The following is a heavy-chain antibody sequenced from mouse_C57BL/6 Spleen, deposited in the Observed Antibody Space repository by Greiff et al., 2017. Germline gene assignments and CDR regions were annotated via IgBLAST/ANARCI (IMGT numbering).Heavy chain of an antibody. V-gene: IGHV2-2*01. CDR2: IWSGGST. J-gene: IGHJ4*01. CDR3: ARGPPITTVPAVYYYAMDY. Sequence: QVQLQQSGPGLVQPSQSLSITCTVSGFSLTSYGVHWVRQSPGKGLEWLGVIWSGGSTDYNAAFISRLSISKDNSKSQVFFKMNSLQADDTAIYYCARGPPITTVPAVYYYAMDYWGQGTSVTVSS. CDR1: GFSLTSYG. D-gene: IGHD1-1*01.